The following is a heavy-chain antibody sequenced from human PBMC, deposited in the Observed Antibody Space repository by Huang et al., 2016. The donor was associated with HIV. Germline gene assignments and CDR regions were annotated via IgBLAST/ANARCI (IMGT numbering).Heavy chain of an antibody. V-gene: IGHV4-39*01. Sequence: QLQLQESGPGLVKPSETLSLTCTVSGGSISSSSYYWGWIRQPLVKGLGGFGSIYDCGKTYYDRYLERRITVSVETAKNNFAVRLSSVTASAAAVYYCARLDIYCSDGSCAGLDYWGQGSLGTVSS. CDR2: IYDCGKT. CDR1: GGSISSSSYY. CDR3: ARLDIYCSDGSCAGLDY. D-gene: IGHD2-15*01. J-gene: IGHJ4*02.